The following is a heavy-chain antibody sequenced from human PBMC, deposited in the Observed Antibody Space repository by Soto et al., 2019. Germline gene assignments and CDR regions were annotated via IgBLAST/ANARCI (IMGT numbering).Heavy chain of an antibody. CDR2: INTRSTTI. V-gene: IGHV3-48*01. CDR3: VRGGRLLPCGEINPFVD. CDR1: GFTFSDYN. Sequence: EVQLVESGGGFAQPGGSLRLSCAASGFTFSDYNMNWVRQPPGKGLEWVSYINTRSTTIYYAASVKGRFTLSSDNAKNSLYLEMNSLRAEDTAVYYCVRGGRLLPCGEINPFVDRGQGTVVSASS. J-gene: IGHJ4*02. D-gene: IGHD1-26*01.